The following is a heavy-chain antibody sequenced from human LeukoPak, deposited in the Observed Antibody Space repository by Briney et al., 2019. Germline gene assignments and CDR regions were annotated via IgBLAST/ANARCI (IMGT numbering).Heavy chain of an antibody. V-gene: IGHV4-34*01. Sequence: SETLSLTCAVYGGSFSGYYWSWIRQPPGKGLEWIGEINHSGSTNYNPSLKSRVTISVDTSKNQFSLKLNSVTAADTAMYYCARAFGCYPGICGFDIWGQGTMVTVSS. D-gene: IGHD2-15*01. CDR3: ARAFGCYPGICGFDI. J-gene: IGHJ3*02. CDR1: GGSFSGYY. CDR2: INHSGST.